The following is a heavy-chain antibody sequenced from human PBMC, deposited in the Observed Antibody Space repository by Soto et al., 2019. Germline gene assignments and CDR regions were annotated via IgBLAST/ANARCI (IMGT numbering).Heavy chain of an antibody. D-gene: IGHD3-10*01. CDR1: GLSLSTSGEA. J-gene: IGHJ5*02. CDR2: IYWDDDK. CDR3: AHYVSASPAGWFDP. V-gene: IGHV2-5*02. Sequence: QITLKESGPTLVKPTQTLTLTCSFSGLSLSTSGEAGGWIRQPPGKALEWLALIYWDDDKLFNPTLKTRLTITKDTSKNQVVLTLTNMDPVDTATYSCAHYVSASPAGWFDPWGQGILVTVSS.